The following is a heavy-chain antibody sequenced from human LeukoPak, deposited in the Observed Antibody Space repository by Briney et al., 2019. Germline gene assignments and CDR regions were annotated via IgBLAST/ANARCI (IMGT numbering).Heavy chain of an antibody. CDR3: ARLGVVGIDQNWFDP. V-gene: IGHV4-61*02. J-gene: IGHJ5*02. Sequence: SETLSLTCTGSGDSISSGDYYWSWIRQPAGKGLEWIGLISSSGSTNYNPSLKSRVTISADTSKNHFSLKLSSVTAADTAVYYCARLGVVGIDQNWFDPWGQGTLVTVSS. CDR2: ISSSGST. CDR1: GDSISSGDYY.